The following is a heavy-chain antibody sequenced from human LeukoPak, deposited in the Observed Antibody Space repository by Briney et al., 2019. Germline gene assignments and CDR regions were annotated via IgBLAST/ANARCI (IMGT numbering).Heavy chain of an antibody. CDR2: IASDGSST. CDR3: VRGRPHGNDY. Sequence: GGSLRLSCAASGFTFSSYWMNWVRQAPGKGLVWVSRIASDGSSTTYADSVKGRFSIPRDNAKNTLYLQMNSLRVEDTAVYYCVRGRPHGNDYWGQGTLVTVSS. CDR1: GFTFSSYW. D-gene: IGHD4-23*01. J-gene: IGHJ4*02. V-gene: IGHV3-74*01.